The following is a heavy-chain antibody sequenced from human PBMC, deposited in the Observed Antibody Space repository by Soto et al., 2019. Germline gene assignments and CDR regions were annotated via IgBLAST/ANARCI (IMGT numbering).Heavy chain of an antibody. J-gene: IGHJ6*02. CDR3: ASSSLYGMDV. V-gene: IGHV4-30-4*01. Sequence: SESMSLTSSVSSGFISIVYYSWSWILQPPGKGLDGIGNIHYSGNTYYNPSIKSRLIISIDTSKNQFSLKVGSVTAADTAVYYCASSSLYGMDVWGQGTTVTVSS. CDR1: SGFISIVYYS. CDR2: IHYSGNT.